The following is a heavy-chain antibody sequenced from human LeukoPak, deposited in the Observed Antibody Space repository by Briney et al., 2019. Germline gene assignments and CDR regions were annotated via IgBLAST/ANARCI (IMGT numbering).Heavy chain of an antibody. D-gene: IGHD1-14*01. CDR1: RFTFSSFD. J-gene: IGHJ4*02. CDR2: ISASGDAT. Sequence: GGSLRLSCAASRFTFSSFDMSWLRQAPGKRLEWVLTISASGDATFYAVSVKARFTISRDNSKNTLSLQMNSLRAEDTAVYYCAKEVYNTGKAFDSWGQGALVTVSS. CDR3: AKEVYNTGKAFDS. V-gene: IGHV3-23*01.